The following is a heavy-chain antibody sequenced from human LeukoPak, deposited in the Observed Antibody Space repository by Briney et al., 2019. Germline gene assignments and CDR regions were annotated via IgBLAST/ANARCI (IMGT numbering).Heavy chain of an antibody. D-gene: IGHD2/OR15-2a*01. J-gene: IGHJ4*02. CDR3: ATGGSMAHEGIHS. CDR2: IYSGGYT. CDR1: GFSVSSNY. V-gene: IGHV3-53*01. Sequence: GGSLRLSCAASGFSVSSNYMSWVRQAPGKGLEWVSVIYSGGYTNYADSVKGRFTISRDNSKNTLFLQMKSLRGDDTAVYYCATGGSMAHEGIHSWGQGTLVIVSS.